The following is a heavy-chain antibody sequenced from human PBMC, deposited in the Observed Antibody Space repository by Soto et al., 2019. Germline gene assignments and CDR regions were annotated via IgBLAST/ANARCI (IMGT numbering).Heavy chain of an antibody. J-gene: IGHJ4*02. CDR1: GFTFSSYG. Sequence: EVQLLESGGGLVQPGGSLRLSCAASGFTFSSYGMSWVRQAPGKGLEWVSSISGSGGGTYYADSVKGRFTISRDNSKNTLYLQMISLRPDDTAIYYCAKLLDGSGSDYWGQGTLVTVSS. CDR2: ISGSGGGT. D-gene: IGHD3-3*01. CDR3: AKLLDGSGSDY. V-gene: IGHV3-23*01.